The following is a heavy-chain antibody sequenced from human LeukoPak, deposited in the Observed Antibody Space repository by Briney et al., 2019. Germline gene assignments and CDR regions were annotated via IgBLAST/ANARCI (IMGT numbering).Heavy chain of an antibody. CDR2: INPNSGGT. CDR3: AAGRGYCSGGSCYGDDSFDI. CDR1: GYTFTGYY. V-gene: IGHV1-2*02. J-gene: IGHJ3*02. D-gene: IGHD2-15*01. Sequence: ASAKVSCKASGYTFTGYYMHWVRQAPGQGLEWMGWINPNSGGTNYAQKFQGRVTMTRDTSISTAYMELSRLRSDDTAVYYCAAGRGYCSGGSCYGDDSFDIWGQGTMVTVSS.